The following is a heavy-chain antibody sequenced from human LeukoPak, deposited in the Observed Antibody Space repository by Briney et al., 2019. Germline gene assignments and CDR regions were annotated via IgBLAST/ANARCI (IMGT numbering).Heavy chain of an antibody. CDR3: ARDGGDCAGDSCYVDY. Sequence: PGGSLRLSCAASGFTFDDYAMHWVRQAPGKGLEWVSGISWNSGSIGYADSVKGRFTISRDNAKNSLYLQMNSLRAEDMALYYCARDGGDCAGDSCYVDYWGQGTLVTVSS. CDR1: GFTFDDYA. V-gene: IGHV3-9*03. CDR2: ISWNSGSI. J-gene: IGHJ4*02. D-gene: IGHD2-21*01.